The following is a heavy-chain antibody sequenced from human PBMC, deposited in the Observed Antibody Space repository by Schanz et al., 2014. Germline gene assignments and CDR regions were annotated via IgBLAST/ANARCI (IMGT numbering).Heavy chain of an antibody. D-gene: IGHD6-19*01. CDR1: GYTFTSYF. V-gene: IGHV1-18*04. J-gene: IGHJ4*02. CDR3: ARGGYSSGWYDRDIAHFDY. CDR2: ISPYNGNT. Sequence: QVQLIQSGAEVKKPGASLKVSCKASGYTFTSYFIHWVRQAPGQGLEWMGWISPYNGNTNYAPKVQGRVTVTTDTSTSTVYMELRSLTSDDTAVYFCARGGYSSGWYDRDIAHFDYWGQGTLVTVSS.